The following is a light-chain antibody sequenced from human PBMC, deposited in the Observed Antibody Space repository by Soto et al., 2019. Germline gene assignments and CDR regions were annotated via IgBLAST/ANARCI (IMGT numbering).Light chain of an antibody. Sequence: EILLTQSPGTLSLSPWERATLSCWASQSVNSSLAWYQQRPGQAPRLLIYGASSRATGIPDRFSGSGSGTDFTLTISRLEPEDFAVYYCQQYGSSPITFGQGTRLEIK. V-gene: IGKV3-20*01. CDR1: QSVNSS. J-gene: IGKJ5*01. CDR2: GAS. CDR3: QQYGSSPIT.